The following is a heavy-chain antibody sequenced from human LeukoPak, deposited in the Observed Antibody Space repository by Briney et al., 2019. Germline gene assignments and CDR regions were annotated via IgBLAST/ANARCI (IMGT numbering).Heavy chain of an antibody. CDR1: GGSFSGYY. D-gene: IGHD5-18*01. V-gene: IGHV4-34*01. Sequence: SETLSLTCAVYGGSFSGYYWSWIRQPPGKGLEWIGEINHSGSTNYNPSLKSRVTISVDTSKNQFSLKLSSVTAADTAVYYCARGGLTPRRTWIQLWLDDWFDPWGQGTLVTVSS. CDR2: INHSGST. J-gene: IGHJ5*02. CDR3: ARGGLTPRRTWIQLWLDDWFDP.